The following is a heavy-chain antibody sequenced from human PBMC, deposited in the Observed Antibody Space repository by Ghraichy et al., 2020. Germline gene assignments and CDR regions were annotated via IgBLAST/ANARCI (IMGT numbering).Heavy chain of an antibody. J-gene: IGHJ4*02. CDR3: AKGGALVPAAIPFDY. D-gene: IGHD2-2*01. CDR1: GASITSFY. Sequence: GSLRLSCSVSGASITSFYWNWIRQTPGKGLEWIGSIFVTGNTNYNPSLESRVSISVDTSKNHLFLRLTSVTAADTAVYFCAKGGALVPAAIPFDYWGQGTLVTVSS. CDR2: IFVTGNT. V-gene: IGHV4-59*01.